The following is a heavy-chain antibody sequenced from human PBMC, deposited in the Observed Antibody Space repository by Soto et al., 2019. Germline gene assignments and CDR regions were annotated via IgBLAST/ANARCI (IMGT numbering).Heavy chain of an antibody. CDR2: IYNSGST. D-gene: IGHD6-13*01. V-gene: IGHV4-61*01. Sequence: QVQLQESGPGLVKPSETLSLTCTVSGGSVSSGTSYWSWIRQPPGKGLEWIGYIYNSGSTDYNPSLKSRVTISLATSKNQFSLKLSSVTAADTAVYYCASGSSVSAYIDYWCQGTLVTVSS. CDR1: GGSVSSGTSY. J-gene: IGHJ4*02. CDR3: ASGSSVSAYIDY.